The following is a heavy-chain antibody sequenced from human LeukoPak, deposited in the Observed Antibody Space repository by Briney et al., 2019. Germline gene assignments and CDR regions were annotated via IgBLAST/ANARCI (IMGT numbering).Heavy chain of an antibody. CDR3: ASSTTKGPYYYYGMDV. J-gene: IGHJ6*02. V-gene: IGHV3-7*01. D-gene: IGHD4-11*01. CDR1: GFTFSSYW. CDR2: IKQDGSEK. Sequence: GGSLRLSCAASGFTFSSYWMSWVRQAPGKGLEWVANIKQDGSEKYYVDSVKGRFTISRDNAKNSLYLQMNSPRAEDTAVYYCASSTTKGPYYYYGMDVWGQGTTVTVSS.